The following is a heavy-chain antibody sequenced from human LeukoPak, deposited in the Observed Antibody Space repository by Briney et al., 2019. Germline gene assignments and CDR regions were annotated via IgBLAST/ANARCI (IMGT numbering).Heavy chain of an antibody. J-gene: IGHJ5*02. CDR1: GGTFSSYA. Sequence: ASVKVSCKASGGTFSSYAISWVRQAPGQGLEWMGWINPNSGGTNYAQKFQGWVTMTRDTSISTAYMELSRLRSDDTAVYYCARGKRGYYDSSGYFNWFDPWGQGTLVTVSS. CDR2: INPNSGGT. V-gene: IGHV1-2*04. CDR3: ARGKRGYYDSSGYFNWFDP. D-gene: IGHD3-22*01.